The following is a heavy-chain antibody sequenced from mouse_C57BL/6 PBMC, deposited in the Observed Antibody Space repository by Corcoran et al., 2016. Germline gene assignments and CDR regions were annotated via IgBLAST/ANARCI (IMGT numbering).Heavy chain of an antibody. CDR2: INPNYGTT. V-gene: IGHV1-39*01. CDR3: ARQLRPPYYFDY. CDR1: GYSFTDYN. D-gene: IGHD3-2*02. J-gene: IGHJ2*01. Sequence: EFELQQSGPELAKPGASVEISCKASGYSFTDYNMDWVKQSNGKSLEGIGVINPNYGTTSYNQKFKGKATLTVYQSSSTAYMQLNSLTSEDSAVYYCARQLRPPYYFDYWGQGTTLTVSS.